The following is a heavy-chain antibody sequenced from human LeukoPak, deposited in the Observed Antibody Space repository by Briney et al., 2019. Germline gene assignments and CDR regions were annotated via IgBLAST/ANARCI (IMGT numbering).Heavy chain of an antibody. CDR3: ARESVEIVATSFDY. CDR1: GYTFTGYY. CDR2: INPNSGGT. D-gene: IGHD5-12*01. Sequence: ASVKVSCKASGYTFTGYYMHWVRQAPGQGLEWMGWINPNSGGTNYAQKFQGRVTVTRDTSISTAYMELSRLRSDDTAVYYCARESVEIVATSFDYWGQGTLVTVSS. V-gene: IGHV1-2*02. J-gene: IGHJ4*02.